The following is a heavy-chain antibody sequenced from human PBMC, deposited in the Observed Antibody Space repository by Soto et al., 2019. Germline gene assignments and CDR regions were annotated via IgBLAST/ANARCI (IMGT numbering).Heavy chain of an antibody. D-gene: IGHD3-22*01. CDR1: GFTFSNYW. V-gene: IGHV3-7*01. Sequence: GGSLRLSCAASGFTFSNYWMSWVRQAPGKGLEWVANIKQDGSHKFYVDSVKGRFTMSRDNGKNSLYLQMSSLRAEDTAVYYCARGSSVYDSSGYGFDYWGQGSLVTV. CDR3: ARGSSVYDSSGYGFDY. J-gene: IGHJ4*02. CDR2: IKQDGSHK.